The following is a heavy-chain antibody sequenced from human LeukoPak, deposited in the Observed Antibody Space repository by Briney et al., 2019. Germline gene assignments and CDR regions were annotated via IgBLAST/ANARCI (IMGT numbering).Heavy chain of an antibody. J-gene: IGHJ6*03. CDR2: INPNSGGT. CDR1: GYTFTGYY. CDR3: ARAVPSPYSSSWYPNYYYYYYMDV. D-gene: IGHD6-13*01. Sequence: ASVKVSCKASGYTFTGYYMHWVRQAPGQGLEWMGWINPNSGGTNYAQKFQGRVTMTRDTSISTAYMELSRLRSDDTAVYYCARAVPSPYSSSWYPNYYYYYYMDVWGEGTTVTVSS. V-gene: IGHV1-2*02.